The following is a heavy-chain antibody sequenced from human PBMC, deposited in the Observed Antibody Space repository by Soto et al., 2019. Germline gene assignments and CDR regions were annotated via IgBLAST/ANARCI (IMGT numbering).Heavy chain of an antibody. Sequence: EVQLVESGGGLVQPGGSLRLSCAASGFTFSGYWMSWVRHAPGKGLEWVANIKQDGSEKYYVDSVKGRFTISRDNAKNSLYLQINSLRAEDTAVYYCPSSYSSGPYYYYYYAMDVWGLGTTVTVSS. D-gene: IGHD6-25*01. CDR1: GFTFSGYW. V-gene: IGHV3-7*05. J-gene: IGHJ6*02. CDR3: PSSYSSGPYYYYYYAMDV. CDR2: IKQDGSEK.